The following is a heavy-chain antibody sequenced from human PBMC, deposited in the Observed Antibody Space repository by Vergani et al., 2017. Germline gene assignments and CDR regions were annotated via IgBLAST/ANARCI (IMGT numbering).Heavy chain of an antibody. CDR1: GFTFSSYN. Sequence: EVQLVESGGGLVQPGGSLRLSCAASGFTFSSYNMNWVRQAPGKGLEWVSYISSSSSTRYYADSVKGRFTISRDNAKNSLYLQMNSLRAEDTAVYYCARDWGFGEGDAFDIWGQGTMVTVSS. V-gene: IGHV3-48*01. CDR3: ARDWGFGEGDAFDI. CDR2: ISSSSSTR. D-gene: IGHD3-10*01. J-gene: IGHJ3*02.